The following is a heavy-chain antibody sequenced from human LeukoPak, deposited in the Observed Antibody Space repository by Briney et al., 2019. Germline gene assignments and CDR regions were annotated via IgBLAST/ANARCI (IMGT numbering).Heavy chain of an antibody. V-gene: IGHV4-34*01. J-gene: IGHJ4*02. D-gene: IGHD4-17*01. CDR2: INHSGST. Sequence: SETLSLTCAVYGGSFSGYYWSWIRQPPGKGLEWIGEINHSGSTNYNPSLKSRVNISVDTSKNQFSLKLSSVTAADTAVYYCASSSRDYGGYYFDYWGQGTLVTVSS. CDR1: GGSFSGYY. CDR3: ASSSRDYGGYYFDY.